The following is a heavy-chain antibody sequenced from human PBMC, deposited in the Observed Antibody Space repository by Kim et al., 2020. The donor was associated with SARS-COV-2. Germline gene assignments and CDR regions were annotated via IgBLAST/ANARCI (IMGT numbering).Heavy chain of an antibody. D-gene: IGHD5-12*01. CDR3: ARGNGYTWWFDP. CDR2: THHSGRT. Sequence: SETLSLTCAVSDGSFTDYYWTWIRQTPGTGLEWIGETHHSGRTIYNPSLKSRVTISVETSKSQFSLTVNSVTAADTAVYYCARGNGYTWWFDPWGQETLVTVSS. J-gene: IGHJ5*02. CDR1: DGSFTDYY. V-gene: IGHV4-34*01.